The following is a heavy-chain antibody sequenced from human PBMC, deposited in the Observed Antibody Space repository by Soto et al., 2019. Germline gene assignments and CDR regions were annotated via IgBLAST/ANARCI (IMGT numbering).Heavy chain of an antibody. CDR3: ARFIAVAGISSFGPGPKNNYYYYGMDV. Sequence: SETLSLTCAVYGGYFSGYYLSWIRQPPGKGLEWIGEINHSGSTNYNPSLKSRVTISVDTSKNQFSLKLSSVTAADTAVYYCARFIAVAGISSFGPGPKNNYYYYGMDVWGQGTTVTVSS. CDR1: GGYFSGYY. CDR2: INHSGST. V-gene: IGHV4-34*01. J-gene: IGHJ6*02. D-gene: IGHD6-19*01.